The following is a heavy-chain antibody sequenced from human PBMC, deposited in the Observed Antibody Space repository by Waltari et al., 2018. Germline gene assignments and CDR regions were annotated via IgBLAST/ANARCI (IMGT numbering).Heavy chain of an antibody. D-gene: IGHD6-13*01. Sequence: QVQLVESGGGVVQPGRSLRLSCAASGFTFSSYAMHWVRQAPGKGLGWVAVISYDGSNKYYADSVKGRFTISRDNSKNTLYLQMNSLRAEDTAVYYCARLGQQGGFDYWGQGTLVTVSS. CDR3: ARLGQQGGFDY. J-gene: IGHJ4*02. V-gene: IGHV3-30-3*01. CDR1: GFTFSSYA. CDR2: ISYDGSNK.